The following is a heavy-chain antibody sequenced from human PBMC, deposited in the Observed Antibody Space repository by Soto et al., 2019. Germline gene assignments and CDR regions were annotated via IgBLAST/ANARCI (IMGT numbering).Heavy chain of an antibody. Sequence: LSRTCAVSGGSISSGGYSWSWIRQPPGKGLEWIGYIYHSGSTYYNPSLKSRVTISVDRSKNQFSLKLSSVTAADTAVYYCARVTTVTIFDYWGQGTLVTVSS. V-gene: IGHV4-30-2*01. CDR2: IYHSGST. D-gene: IGHD4-17*01. CDR1: GGSISSGGYS. J-gene: IGHJ4*02. CDR3: ARVTTVTIFDY.